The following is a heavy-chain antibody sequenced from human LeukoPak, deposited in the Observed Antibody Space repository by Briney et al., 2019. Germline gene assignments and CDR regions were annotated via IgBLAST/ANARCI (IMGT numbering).Heavy chain of an antibody. Sequence: SVKVSCKASGGTFSSYAISWVRQAPGQGLEWMGGIIPIFGTANYAQKFQGRVTITTDESTSTAYMELSSLRSEDTAVYYCARGLLGYCSGGSCYSGYMDVWGKGATVTVSS. V-gene: IGHV1-69*05. CDR2: IIPIFGTA. CDR3: ARGLLGYCSGGSCYSGYMDV. D-gene: IGHD2-15*01. CDR1: GGTFSSYA. J-gene: IGHJ6*03.